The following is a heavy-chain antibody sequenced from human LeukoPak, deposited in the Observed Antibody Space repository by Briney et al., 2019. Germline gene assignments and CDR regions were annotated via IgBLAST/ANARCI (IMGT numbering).Heavy chain of an antibody. CDR1: GGSISSGGYY. V-gene: IGHV4-31*03. Sequence: SQTLSLTCTVSGGSISSGGYYWSWIRQHPGKGLEWIGYIYYSGSTYYNPSLKSRVTISVDTSKNQFSLKLSSVTAADTAVYYCAREDYQQPVLVYWGQGTLVTVSS. CDR2: IYYSGST. D-gene: IGHD6-13*01. CDR3: AREDYQQPVLVY. J-gene: IGHJ4*02.